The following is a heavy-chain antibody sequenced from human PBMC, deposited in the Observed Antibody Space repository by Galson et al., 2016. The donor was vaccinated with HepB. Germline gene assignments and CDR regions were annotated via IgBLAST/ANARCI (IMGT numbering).Heavy chain of an antibody. D-gene: IGHD2-2*01. Sequence: SLRLSCAASGFTFINYAMNWVRQAPGKGLEWVSGISGSGAATYYADFVKGRFTISRDNSNNSLYLHMDSLTVDDTAIYYCALQYASTWSSYLKCWGQGTLVTVSS. CDR3: ALQYASTWSSYLKC. V-gene: IGHV3-23*01. CDR1: GFTFINYA. J-gene: IGHJ4*02. CDR2: ISGSGAAT.